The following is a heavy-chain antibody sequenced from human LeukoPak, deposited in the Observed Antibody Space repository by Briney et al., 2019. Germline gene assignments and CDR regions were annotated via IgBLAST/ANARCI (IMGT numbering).Heavy chain of an antibody. CDR1: GGSISSSNW. CDR3: ARGPFGSGSYDY. Sequence: SETLFLTCAVSGGSISSSNWWSWVRQPPGKGLEWIGEIYHSGSTNYNPSLKSRVTISVDKSKNQFSLKLSSVTAADTAVYYSARGPFGSGSYDYWGQGTLVTVSS. D-gene: IGHD3-10*01. J-gene: IGHJ4*02. V-gene: IGHV4-4*02. CDR2: IYHSGST.